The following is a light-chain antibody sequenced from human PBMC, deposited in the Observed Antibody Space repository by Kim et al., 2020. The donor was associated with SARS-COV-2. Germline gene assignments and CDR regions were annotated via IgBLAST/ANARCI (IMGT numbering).Light chain of an antibody. CDR2: GST. CDR3: QSFDSRLRGVV. J-gene: IGLJ2*01. Sequence: IISCSGSRSNRGTGFDVHWYQQIPGRVPNLLIYGSTNRPSGVPDRFSGSKSDTSASLAITGLQPEDEADYYCQSFDSRLRGVVFGGGTQLTVL. V-gene: IGLV1-40*01. CDR1: RSNRGTGFD.